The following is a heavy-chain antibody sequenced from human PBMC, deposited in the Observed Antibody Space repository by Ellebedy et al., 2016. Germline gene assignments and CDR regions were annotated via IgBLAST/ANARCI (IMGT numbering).Heavy chain of an antibody. V-gene: IGHV1-18*01. CDR2: ISAYNGNT. CDR1: GYTFTSYG. CDR3: ARDREDGYNTLFDY. Sequence: ASVKVSXXASGYTFTSYGNSWVRQAPAQGLEWMGWISAYNGNTNYAQKLQGRVTITTDTSTSTTYMELRSLRSDDTAVYYCARDREDGYNTLFDYWGQGALVTVSS. D-gene: IGHD5-24*01. J-gene: IGHJ4*02.